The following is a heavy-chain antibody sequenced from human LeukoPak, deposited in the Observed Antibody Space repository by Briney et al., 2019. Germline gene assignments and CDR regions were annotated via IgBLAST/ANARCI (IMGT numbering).Heavy chain of an antibody. CDR2: INHSGST. D-gene: IGHD3-10*01. CDR3: ARRPLRFGEDYFDD. CDR1: GGSFSAYY. J-gene: IGHJ4*02. Sequence: SETLSLTCAVYGGSFSAYYWSWIRQAPGKGLEGIGEINHSGSTNYNPSLKSRVTISLDTSKKQFSLKLRSVTAADTAVYYCARRPLRFGEDYFDDWGQGTLVTVSS. V-gene: IGHV4-34*01.